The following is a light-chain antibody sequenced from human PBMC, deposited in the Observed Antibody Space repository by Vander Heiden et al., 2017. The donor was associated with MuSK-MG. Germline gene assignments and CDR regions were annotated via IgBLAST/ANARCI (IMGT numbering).Light chain of an antibody. Sequence: VLTPSPRTLSLSPGERATLSCRASQSVSSTFVAWYQQKPGQAPRLLIFGASSRATGIPDRFSGSGSGTDFTLTISRLEAEDFAVYYCQQYGTSPITFGQGTRLEIK. CDR3: QQYGTSPIT. CDR1: QSVSSTF. V-gene: IGKV3-20*01. CDR2: GAS. J-gene: IGKJ5*01.